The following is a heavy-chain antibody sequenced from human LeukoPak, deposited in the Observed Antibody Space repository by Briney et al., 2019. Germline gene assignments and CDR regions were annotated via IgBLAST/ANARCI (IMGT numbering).Heavy chain of an antibody. D-gene: IGHD2-15*01. CDR1: GFTFSSFG. Sequence: GGSLRLSCAASGFTFSSFGINWVRQAPGEGLEWVSYISSSSSTIYYADSVKGRFTISRDNAKNSLYLQMNSLRAEDTAVYYCARGIGVDLYYWGQGTLVTVSS. CDR2: ISSSSSTI. J-gene: IGHJ4*02. CDR3: ARGIGVDLYY. V-gene: IGHV3-48*01.